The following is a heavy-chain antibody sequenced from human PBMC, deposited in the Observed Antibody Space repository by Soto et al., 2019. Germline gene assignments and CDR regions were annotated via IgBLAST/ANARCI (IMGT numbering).Heavy chain of an antibody. Sequence: QVQLQESGPGLVKPSETLSLTCTVSGGSISSYYWSWIRQPPGKGLEWIGYIYYSGSTNYNPSLNSRVTISVDAAMNQSSLTLSSLTAADTAVYYCARGYGDYVLEYWGQGTLVTVSS. CDR1: GGSISSYY. CDR2: IYYSGST. CDR3: ARGYGDYVLEY. V-gene: IGHV4-59*08. D-gene: IGHD4-17*01. J-gene: IGHJ4*02.